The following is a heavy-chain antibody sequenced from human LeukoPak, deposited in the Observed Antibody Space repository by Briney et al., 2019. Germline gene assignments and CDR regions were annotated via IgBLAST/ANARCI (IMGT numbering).Heavy chain of an antibody. CDR3: ARDEEGGVVFN. J-gene: IGHJ4*02. Sequence: GGSLRLSCAASGFTFTDYYMCWIRQAPGKGLEWVSYISSSSSYTNYADSVKGRFTISRDNAKNSLYLQMNSLRAEETAVYYCARDEEGGVVFNWGQGTLVTVSS. CDR2: ISSSSSYT. V-gene: IGHV3-11*05. CDR1: GFTFTDYY. D-gene: IGHD3-3*01.